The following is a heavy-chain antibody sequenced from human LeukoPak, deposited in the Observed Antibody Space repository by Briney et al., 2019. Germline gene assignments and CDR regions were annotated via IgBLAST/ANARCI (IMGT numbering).Heavy chain of an antibody. CDR1: GFTFSSYG. V-gene: IGHV3-33*01. D-gene: IGHD3-10*01. Sequence: PGRSLRLSCAASGFTFSSYGMHWVRQAPGKGLEWVAVIWYDGSNKYYADSVKGRFTISRDNSKNTLYLQMNSLRAEDTAVYYCARGSRFGELPAGGMDVWGKGTTVTVSS. CDR3: ARGSRFGELPAGGMDV. J-gene: IGHJ6*04. CDR2: IWYDGSNK.